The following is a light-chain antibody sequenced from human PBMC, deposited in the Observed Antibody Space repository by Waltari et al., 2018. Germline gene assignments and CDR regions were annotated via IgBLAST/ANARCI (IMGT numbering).Light chain of an antibody. J-gene: IGKJ5*01. V-gene: IGKV4-1*01. CDR1: QSVLSSSDNKNY. Sequence: DIVMTPSPDSLAVSLGERATINCKSSQSVLSSSDNKNYLAWLQQKPGQPPKLLIYWASTRESGVPDRFSGSGSGTDFTLTISSPQVEDVALYYCHQYYSAPITFGQGTRLEIK. CDR3: HQYYSAPIT. CDR2: WAS.